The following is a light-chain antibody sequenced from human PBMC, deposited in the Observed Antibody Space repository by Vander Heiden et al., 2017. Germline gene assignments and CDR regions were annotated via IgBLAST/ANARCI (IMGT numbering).Light chain of an antibody. Sequence: DIQMTQSPSSLSASVGDRVTITCRASQSISSYLNWYQQKPGKAPTLLIYAASSLQSGVPSKCSSGGSGTNFTLTISSLQPEDFATYYCRQSYSTPGTFGQGTKLEIK. CDR3: RQSYSTPGT. CDR1: QSISSY. CDR2: AAS. V-gene: IGKV1-39*01. J-gene: IGKJ2*02.